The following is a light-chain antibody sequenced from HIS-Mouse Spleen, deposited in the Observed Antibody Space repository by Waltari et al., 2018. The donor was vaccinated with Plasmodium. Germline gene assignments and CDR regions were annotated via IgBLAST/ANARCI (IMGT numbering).Light chain of an antibody. CDR2: EGS. CDR1: SSDVGSSNL. CDR3: CSYAGSSTFVV. Sequence: QSALPPPASVSGSPGPSITISCTVTSSDVGSSNLVSWYQQHPGKAPKLMIYEGSKRPSGVSKRFSGSKSGNTASLTISGLQAEDEADYYCCSYAGSSTFVVFGGGTKLTVL. V-gene: IGLV2-23*03. J-gene: IGLJ2*01.